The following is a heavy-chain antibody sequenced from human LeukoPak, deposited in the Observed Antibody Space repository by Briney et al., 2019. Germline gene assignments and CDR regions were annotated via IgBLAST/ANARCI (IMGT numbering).Heavy chain of an antibody. Sequence: SETLSLTCTVSGGSISSSSYYWGWIRQPPGKGLEWIGSIYYSGSTYYNPSLKSRVTISVDTSKNQFSLKLSSVTAADTAVYYCARLNGGFWGFDYWGQGTLVTVSS. CDR2: IYYSGST. D-gene: IGHD3-16*01. CDR1: GGSISSSSYY. J-gene: IGHJ4*02. CDR3: ARLNGGFWGFDY. V-gene: IGHV4-39*01.